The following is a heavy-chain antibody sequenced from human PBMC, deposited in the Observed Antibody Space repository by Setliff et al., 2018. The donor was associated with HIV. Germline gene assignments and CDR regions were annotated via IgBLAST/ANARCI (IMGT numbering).Heavy chain of an antibody. D-gene: IGHD3-3*01. CDR3: ARVPFTTGFDY. Sequence: SETLSLTCAVSGYSISSGYYWGWIRQPPGRGLEWIGNIYHSGGTHYNPSLRSRVTISVDTSKNHFSLKLSSVTAADAAVFYCARVPFTTGFDYWGQGILVTVTS. V-gene: IGHV4-38-2*01. CDR2: IYHSGGT. CDR1: GYSISSGYY. J-gene: IGHJ4*02.